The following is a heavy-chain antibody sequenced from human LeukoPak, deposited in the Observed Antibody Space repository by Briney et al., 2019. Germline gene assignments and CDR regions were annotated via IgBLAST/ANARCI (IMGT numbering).Heavy chain of an antibody. V-gene: IGHV3-53*01. Sequence: GGSLRLSCAASGFTVSSSYMSWVRQAPGKGLEWVSVIYSGGNTYYADSVKGRFTISRDNSKNTLYLQMNSLRAEDTAVYYCASADGVGATKGFGYWGQGTLVTVSS. J-gene: IGHJ4*02. D-gene: IGHD1-26*01. CDR1: GFTVSSSY. CDR3: ASADGVGATKGFGY. CDR2: IYSGGNT.